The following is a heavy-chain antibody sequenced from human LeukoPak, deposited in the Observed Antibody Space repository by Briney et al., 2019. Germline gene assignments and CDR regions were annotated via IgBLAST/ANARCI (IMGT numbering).Heavy chain of an antibody. CDR3: ARTMEQWLVTLAFDY. CDR1: GFTFSNYG. J-gene: IGHJ4*02. V-gene: IGHV3-23*01. CDR2: LSGSGDIT. D-gene: IGHD6-19*01. Sequence: GGSLRLSCAASGFTFSNYGMYWVRQAPGKGLEWVSGLSGSGDITYYTDSVKGRFTISRDNSKNTLYLQMNSLRAEDTAVYYCARTMEQWLVTLAFDYWGQGTLVTVSS.